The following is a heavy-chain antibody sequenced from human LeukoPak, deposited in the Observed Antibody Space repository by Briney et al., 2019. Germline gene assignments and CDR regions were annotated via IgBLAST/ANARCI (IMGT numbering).Heavy chain of an antibody. V-gene: IGHV5-10-1*01. J-gene: IGHJ3*02. CDR2: IDPSDSYT. CDR3: ARFHCSGGSCYSRAFDI. Sequence: GESLKISCKGSGSSFTSYWISWVRQMPGKGLEWMGRIDPSDSYTNYSPSFQGHVTISADKSISTAYLQWSSLKASDTAMYYCARFHCSGGSCYSRAFDIWGQGTMVTVSS. D-gene: IGHD2-15*01. CDR1: GSSFTSYW.